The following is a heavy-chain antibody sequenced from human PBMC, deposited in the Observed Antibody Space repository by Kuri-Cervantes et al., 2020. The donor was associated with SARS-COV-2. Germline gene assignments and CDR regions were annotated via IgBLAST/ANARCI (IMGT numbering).Heavy chain of an antibody. CDR3: ARDYGSGPSGAYHYYGMDV. CDR1: GFTFSSYS. CDR2: ISSSSSYI. D-gene: IGHD3-10*01. Sequence: GGSLRLSCAASGFTFSSYSMNWVRQAPGKGLEWVSSISSSSSYISHADSMKGRFTISRDNAKNSLYLQMNSLRAEDTAVYYCARDYGSGPSGAYHYYGMDVWGQGTTVTVSS. V-gene: IGHV3-21*01. J-gene: IGHJ6*02.